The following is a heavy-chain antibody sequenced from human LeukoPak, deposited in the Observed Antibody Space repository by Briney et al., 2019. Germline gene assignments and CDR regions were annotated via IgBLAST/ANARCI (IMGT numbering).Heavy chain of an antibody. Sequence: PGRSLRLSXAASGLTFDDYAMHWVRQAPGKGLEWVSGISWNSGSIVYADSVKGRFTISRDNAKNSQYLQMNSLRAEDMALYYCAKAGYCSSTSCYFDYWGQGTLVTVSS. V-gene: IGHV3-9*03. CDR3: AKAGYCSSTSCYFDY. CDR1: GLTFDDYA. J-gene: IGHJ4*02. CDR2: ISWNSGSI. D-gene: IGHD2-2*01.